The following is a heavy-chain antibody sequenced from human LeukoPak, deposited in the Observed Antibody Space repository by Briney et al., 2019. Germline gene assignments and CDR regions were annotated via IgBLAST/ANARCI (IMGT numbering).Heavy chain of an antibody. V-gene: IGHV4-59*12. J-gene: IGHJ4*02. D-gene: IGHD5/OR15-5a*01. Sequence: SETLFLTCTVSGGSISSYYWSWIRQPPGKGLEWIGYIYYSGSAYYNPSLESRVTISIDTSKNQFSLKLTSVTAADTAVYFCARGTLRLFDYWGQGTLVTVSS. CDR3: ARGTLRLFDY. CDR2: IYYSGSA. CDR1: GGSISSYY.